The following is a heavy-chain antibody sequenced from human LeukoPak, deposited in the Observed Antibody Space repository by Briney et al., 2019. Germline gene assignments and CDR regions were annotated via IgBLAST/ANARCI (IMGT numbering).Heavy chain of an antibody. V-gene: IGHV3-66*01. CDR2: IFRAGST. CDR1: GFTVSSNY. J-gene: IGHJ4*02. Sequence: GGSLRLSCAASGFTVSSNYMSWVRQAPGKGLEWVSVIFRAGSTFYADSVKGRFTISRDNSKNMVHLEMNSLRAEDTAVYYCARDRAYTYGYAYYFENWGQGTLVTVSS. CDR3: ARDRAYTYGYAYYFEN. D-gene: IGHD5-18*01.